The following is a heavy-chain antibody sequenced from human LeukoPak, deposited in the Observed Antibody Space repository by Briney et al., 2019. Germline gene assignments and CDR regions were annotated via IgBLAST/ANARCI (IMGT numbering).Heavy chain of an antibody. D-gene: IGHD3-22*01. CDR1: GFTFDDYA. J-gene: IGHJ4*02. V-gene: IGHV3-9*03. Sequence: GGSLRLSCAASGFTFDDYAMHWVRQAPGKGLGWVSGISWNSGSIGYADSVKGRFTISRDNAKNSLYLQMNSLRAEDMALYYCAKEDGSGLSYWGQGTLVTVSS. CDR3: AKEDGSGLSY. CDR2: ISWNSGSI.